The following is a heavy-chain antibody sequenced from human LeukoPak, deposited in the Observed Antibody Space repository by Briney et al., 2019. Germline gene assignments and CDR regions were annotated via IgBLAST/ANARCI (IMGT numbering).Heavy chain of an antibody. CDR2: IDQGGSVR. D-gene: IGHD6-13*01. CDR3: ARDPECSSFDL. Sequence: GGSLRLSCAASGFSFSSYWMSWVRQTPEKGLEFVANIDQGGSVRNYMDSLKGRCTISRDNAKKSLYLEINSLRADDTAVYYCARDPECSSFDLWGRGALVTVSS. J-gene: IGHJ4*02. CDR1: GFSFSSYW. V-gene: IGHV3-7*01.